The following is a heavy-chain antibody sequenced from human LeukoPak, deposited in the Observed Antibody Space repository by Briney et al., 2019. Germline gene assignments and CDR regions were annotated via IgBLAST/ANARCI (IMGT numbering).Heavy chain of an antibody. D-gene: IGHD1-1*01. Sequence: GGSLRLSCEASEFTFSTYAMHWVRQAPGKGLEWVAVISYDGSNKYHADSVKGRFTISRDNSKNTLYLQMNSLRAEDTAVYYCASGRVWNLEYWGQGTLVTVSS. CDR1: EFTFSTYA. J-gene: IGHJ4*02. CDR3: ASGRVWNLEY. CDR2: ISYDGSNK. V-gene: IGHV3-30*19.